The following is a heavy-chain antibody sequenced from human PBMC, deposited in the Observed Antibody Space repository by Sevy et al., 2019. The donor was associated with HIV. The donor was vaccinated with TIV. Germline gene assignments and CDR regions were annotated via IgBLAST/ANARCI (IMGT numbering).Heavy chain of an antibody. CDR2: VSYDGSNK. V-gene: IGHV3-30*18. D-gene: IGHD4-17*01. Sequence: GGCLRLSCVVSGFNFSDYGMHWVRQAPGKGLQWVCAVSYDGSNKLYVDSVKGRFTISRDDSMNSLFLQMNSLRAEDTAIYYCAKDGDSRSGLDFWGQGTLVTVSS. CDR1: GFNFSDYG. J-gene: IGHJ4*02. CDR3: AKDGDSRSGLDF.